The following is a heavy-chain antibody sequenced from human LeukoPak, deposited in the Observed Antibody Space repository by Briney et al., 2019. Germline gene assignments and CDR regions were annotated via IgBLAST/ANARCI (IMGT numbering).Heavy chain of an antibody. CDR2: IWYDGSNK. J-gene: IGHJ4*02. D-gene: IGHD2-15*01. CDR3: AREYCSGGSCYFDY. V-gene: IGHV3-33*01. Sequence: PGGSLGLSCAASGFTFSSYGMHWVRQAPGKGLEWVAVIWYDGSNKYYADSVKGRFTISRDNSKNTLYLQMNSLRAEDTAVYYCAREYCSGGSCYFDYWGQGTLVTVSS. CDR1: GFTFSSYG.